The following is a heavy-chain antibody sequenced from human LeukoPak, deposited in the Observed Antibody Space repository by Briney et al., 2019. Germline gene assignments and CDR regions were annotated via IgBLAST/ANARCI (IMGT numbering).Heavy chain of an antibody. D-gene: IGHD3-22*01. V-gene: IGHV3-74*01. J-gene: IGHJ1*01. CDR3: ARAPSEIGGYYPEYFRH. CDR2: IKSDGST. CDR1: GFTFSTYW. Sequence: GGSLRLSCAASGFTFSTYWMHWVRQAPGKGLVWVSRIKSDGSTNYADSVKGRFTISRDNAKNTVSVQMNSLRAEDTGVYYCARAPSEIGGYYPEYFRHWGQGTLVTVSS.